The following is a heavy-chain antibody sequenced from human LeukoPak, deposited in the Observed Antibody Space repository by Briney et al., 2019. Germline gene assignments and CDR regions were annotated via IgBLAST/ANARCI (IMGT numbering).Heavy chain of an antibody. J-gene: IGHJ4*02. CDR1: GVSFNDYY. CDR2: INQSGYT. V-gene: IGHV4-34*01. Sequence: SETLSLTCAVSGVSFNDYYWSWVRQTPGKGLEWIGEINQSGYTNDSPSLKSRVTLSIDTSRKQFSLTLRSVTVADTGIYYCTRMTAGHDYWGQGTLVPVSS. D-gene: IGHD2-21*02. CDR3: TRMTAGHDY.